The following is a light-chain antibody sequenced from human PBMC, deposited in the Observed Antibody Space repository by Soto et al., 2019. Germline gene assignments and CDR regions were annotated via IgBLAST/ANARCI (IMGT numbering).Light chain of an antibody. V-gene: IGLV1-44*01. Sequence: QSVLTQPPSASGTPGQRVTISCSGSSSNIGSNTVNWYQQLPGTAPKLLIYSNNQRPSGVPDRFSGSKSGSSASLAISGLPAEDEADYYCAAYDDRLNLWVFGAGTKLTVL. CDR2: SNN. CDR1: SSNIGSNT. CDR3: AAYDDRLNLWV. J-gene: IGLJ3*02.